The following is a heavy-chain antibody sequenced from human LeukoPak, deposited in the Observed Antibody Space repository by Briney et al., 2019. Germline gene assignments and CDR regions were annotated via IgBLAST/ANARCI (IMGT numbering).Heavy chain of an antibody. V-gene: IGHV4-4*02. CDR3: ASSRRGYSSGWSY. Sequence: PSGTLSLTCAVSGGSISSSNWWSWVRQSPGKGLEWIGYIYYSGSTNYNPSLKSRVTISVDTSKNQFSLKLSSVTAADTAVYYCASSRRGYSSGWSYWGQGTLVTVSS. CDR1: GGSISSSNW. D-gene: IGHD6-19*01. CDR2: IYYSGST. J-gene: IGHJ4*02.